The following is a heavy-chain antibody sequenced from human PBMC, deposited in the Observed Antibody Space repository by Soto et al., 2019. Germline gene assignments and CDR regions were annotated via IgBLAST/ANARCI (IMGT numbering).Heavy chain of an antibody. CDR1: GGTFSSYT. Sequence: QVQLVQSGAEVKKPGSSVKVSCKASGGTFSSYTISWVRQAPGQGLEWMGRIIPILGIANYAQKFQGRITMTADNSKSTEYMELISLRSEETAVYYCASGMPRGLDIVAEDDDYWGKGTLVTVCS. CDR2: IIPILGIA. CDR3: ASGMPRGLDIVAEDDDY. J-gene: IGHJ4*02. V-gene: IGHV1-69*02. D-gene: IGHD5-12*01.